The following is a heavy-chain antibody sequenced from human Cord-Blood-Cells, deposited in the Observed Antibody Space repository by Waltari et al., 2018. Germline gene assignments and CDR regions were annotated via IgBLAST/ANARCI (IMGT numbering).Heavy chain of an antibody. CDR2: ISSSSSYI. D-gene: IGHD1-26*01. Sequence: EVQLVESGGGLVQPGGCLRLYCAASGFTFSSETRTWVAQAPGKGLEWVSSISSSSSYIYYADSVKGRFTISRDNAKNSLYLQMNSLRAEDTAVYYCARGTLIVGALIDIWGQGTMVTVSS. CDR3: ARGTLIVGALIDI. J-gene: IGHJ3*02. V-gene: IGHV3-21*01. CDR1: GFTFSSET.